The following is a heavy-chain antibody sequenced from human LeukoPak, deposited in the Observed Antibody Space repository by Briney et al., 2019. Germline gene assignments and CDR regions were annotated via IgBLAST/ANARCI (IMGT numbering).Heavy chain of an antibody. J-gene: IGHJ4*02. Sequence: GGSLRLSCAASGFTVSSNYMSWVRQAPGKGLEWVSVIYSGGSTYYADSVKGRFTISRDNSKNTLYLQMNSLRAEDTAVYYCARDPRSPGYFDYWGQGTLVTVSS. CDR2: IYSGGST. CDR3: ARDPRSPGYFDY. V-gene: IGHV3-53*01. CDR1: GFTVSSNY.